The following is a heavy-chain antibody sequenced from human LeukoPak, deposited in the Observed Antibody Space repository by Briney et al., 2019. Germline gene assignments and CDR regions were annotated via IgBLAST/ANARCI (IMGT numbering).Heavy chain of an antibody. CDR3: ARLDFWSGYPYYYGVDV. J-gene: IGHJ6*02. Sequence: SETLSLTCTVSGASISSYYWSWIRQPPGKGLEWIAYVHYSGDTNYNPSLKSRVTISVDTSKNQFSLKLTSVTAADTAVYFCARLDFWSGYPYYYGVDVWGQGTTVTVSS. V-gene: IGHV4-59*08. D-gene: IGHD3-3*01. CDR1: GASISSYY. CDR2: VHYSGDT.